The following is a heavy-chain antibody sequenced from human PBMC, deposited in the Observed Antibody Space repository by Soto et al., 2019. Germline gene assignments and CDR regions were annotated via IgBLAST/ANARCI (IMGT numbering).Heavy chain of an antibody. J-gene: IGHJ4*02. V-gene: IGHV4-61*01. CDR1: GDSVSSGSYY. CDR2: IHYSGNT. D-gene: IGHD1-26*01. CDR3: ARYSGTYYVY. Sequence: QVQLQESGPGLVKPSETLSLIRTVSGDSVSSGSYYWSWVRQPPGKGLEWIGFIHYSGNTNYNPSLKSRVTISLDTSKNQLSLKLSSVTAADTAVYYCARYSGTYYVYWGQGTLVTVSS.